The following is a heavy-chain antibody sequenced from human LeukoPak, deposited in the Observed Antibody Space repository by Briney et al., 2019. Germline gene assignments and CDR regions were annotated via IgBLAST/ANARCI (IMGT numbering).Heavy chain of an antibody. D-gene: IGHD6-6*01. CDR1: GGSISSYY. J-gene: IGHJ6*03. CDR3: ARDRSSSSIGYYYYMDV. Sequence: SSEPLSLTCSVSGGSISSYYWSWIRQPAGKGLEWIGRIYTSGSTNYNPSLKSRVTMSVDTSKNQFSLKLSSVTAADTAVYYCARDRSSSSIGYYYYMDVWGKGTTVTVSS. V-gene: IGHV4-4*07. CDR2: IYTSGST.